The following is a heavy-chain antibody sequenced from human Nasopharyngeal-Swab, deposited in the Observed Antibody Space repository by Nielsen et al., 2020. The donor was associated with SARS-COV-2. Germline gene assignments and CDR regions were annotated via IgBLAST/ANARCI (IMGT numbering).Heavy chain of an antibody. D-gene: IGHD2/OR15-2a*01. CDR2: VKQDGTEK. Sequence: GESLKIPCAASGFTFSPYWMTWVRQAPGKGLEWVANVKQDGTEKYFVDSVKGRFTISRDNAKNSLYLHMNSLRAEDTAVYYCARDEILDYWGQGTLVTVSS. V-gene: IGHV3-7*01. CDR1: GFTFSPYW. J-gene: IGHJ4*02. CDR3: ARDEILDY.